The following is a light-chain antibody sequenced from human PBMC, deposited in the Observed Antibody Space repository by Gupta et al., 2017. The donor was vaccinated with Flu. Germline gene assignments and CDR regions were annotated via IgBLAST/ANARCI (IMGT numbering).Light chain of an antibody. CDR1: EGISTW. Sequence: DIQMTQSPSIVSASGGDRVTITCRASEGISTWLAWYQQMPRKAPKLLIYDASTLETGVPSRFSGSGAGTDFTLTINRLQPEDFATYYCQQSNKFPFTFGPGTKVDFK. CDR2: DAS. V-gene: IGKV1-12*02. CDR3: QQSNKFPFT. J-gene: IGKJ3*01.